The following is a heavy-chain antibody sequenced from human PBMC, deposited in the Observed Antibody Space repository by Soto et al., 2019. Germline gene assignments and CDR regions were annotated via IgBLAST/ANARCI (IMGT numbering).Heavy chain of an antibody. V-gene: IGHV1-2*02. CDR1: GYTFTGYY. CDR2: INPNSGGT. D-gene: IGHD1-1*01. CDR3: ATPWNGQNDY. J-gene: IGHJ4*02. Sequence: ASVKVSCKASGYTFTGYYMHWVRQAPGQGLEWMGWINPNSGGTNYAQKFQGRVTITADESTSTAYMELSSLRSEDTAVYYCATPWNGQNDYWGQGTLVTVSS.